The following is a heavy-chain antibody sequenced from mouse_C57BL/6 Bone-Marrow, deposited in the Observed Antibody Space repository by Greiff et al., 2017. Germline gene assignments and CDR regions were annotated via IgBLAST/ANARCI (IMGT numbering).Heavy chain of an antibody. Sequence: VKVVESGPGLVQPSQSLSITCTVSGFSLTSYGVHWVRQSPGKGLEWLGVIWRGGSTDYNAAFMSRLSITKDNSKSQVFFKMNSLQADDTAIYYCAKNSDPYAMDYWGQGTSVTVSS. CDR2: IWRGGST. J-gene: IGHJ4*01. V-gene: IGHV2-5*01. CDR3: AKNSDPYAMDY. CDR1: GFSLTSYG.